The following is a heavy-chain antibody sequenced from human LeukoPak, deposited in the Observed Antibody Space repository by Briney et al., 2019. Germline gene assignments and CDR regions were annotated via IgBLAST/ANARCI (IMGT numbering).Heavy chain of an antibody. J-gene: IGHJ4*02. Sequence: SETLSLTCAVYGGSFSGYYWSWIRQPPGKGLEWIGEINHSGSTNYNPSLKSRVTISVDTSKNQFSLKLSSVTAADTAVYYCARGRPGNSSSWYLEDYWGQGTLVTVSS. CDR3: ARGRPGNSSSWYLEDY. CDR2: INHSGST. V-gene: IGHV4-34*01. D-gene: IGHD6-13*01. CDR1: GGSFSGYY.